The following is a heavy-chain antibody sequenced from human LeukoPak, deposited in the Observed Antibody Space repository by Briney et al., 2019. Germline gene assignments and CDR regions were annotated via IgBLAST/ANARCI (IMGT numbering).Heavy chain of an antibody. CDR3: ARGDDFSGDH. CDR1: GFTFSNFW. CDR2: IHPEGNEK. Sequence: AGGSLRLSCAVSGFTFSNFWMSWVRQAPGRGLEWVANIHPEGNEKYHVESVKGRFTISRDNAKNLLFLQMNGLRVVDTAVYYCARGDDFSGDHWGQGTLVTVSS. V-gene: IGHV3-7*04. J-gene: IGHJ4*02. D-gene: IGHD1-1*01.